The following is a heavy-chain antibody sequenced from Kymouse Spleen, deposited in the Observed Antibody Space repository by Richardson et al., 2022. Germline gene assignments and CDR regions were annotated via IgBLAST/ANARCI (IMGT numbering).Heavy chain of an antibody. Sequence: EVQLVESGGGLVQPGGSLRLSCAASGFTFSSYDMHWVRQATGKGLEWVSAIGTAGDTYYPGSVKGRFTISRENAKNSLYLQMNSLRAGDTAVYYCAREGITGTMGAFDIWGQGTMVTVSS. CDR2: IGTAGDT. CDR3: AREGITGTMGAFDI. J-gene: IGHJ3*02. CDR1: GFTFSSYD. V-gene: IGHV3-13*01. D-gene: IGHD1-7*01.